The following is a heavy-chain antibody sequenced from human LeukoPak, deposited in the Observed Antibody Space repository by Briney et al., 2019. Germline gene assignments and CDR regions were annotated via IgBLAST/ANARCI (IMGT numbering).Heavy chain of an antibody. CDR1: GFTVSSYY. CDR2: IYTGGST. D-gene: IGHD3-3*02. V-gene: IGHV3-66*02. J-gene: IGHJ6*03. CDR3: AKGSKEVHFTRANCIDV. Sequence: QSGGSLSLSCAVSGFTVSSYYMSWVRQAPGKGLEGVSDIYTGGSTYYADFVKGRFTISRGHSQDPLYLEMNRLNAGEPAREYCAKGSKEVHFTRANCIDVWGKGTTVTISS.